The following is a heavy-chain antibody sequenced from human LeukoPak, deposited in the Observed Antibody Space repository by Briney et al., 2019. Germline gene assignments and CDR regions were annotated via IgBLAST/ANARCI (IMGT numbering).Heavy chain of an antibody. CDR3: ARGAWLQLADYFDY. CDR1: GGTFSSYA. J-gene: IGHJ4*02. V-gene: IGHV1-69*13. D-gene: IGHD5-24*01. Sequence: GASVKVSCKASGGTFSSYAISWVRQAPGQWLEWMGGIIPIFGTANYAQKFQGRVTITADESTSTAYMELSSLRSEDTAVYYCARGAWLQLADYFDYWGQGTLVTVSS. CDR2: IIPIFGTA.